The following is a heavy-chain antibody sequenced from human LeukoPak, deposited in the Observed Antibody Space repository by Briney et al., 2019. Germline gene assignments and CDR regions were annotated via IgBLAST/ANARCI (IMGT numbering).Heavy chain of an antibody. CDR1: GYTFTNHA. V-gene: IGHV1-18*01. CDR3: ARAGGWAREDYRADAFHI. CDR2: MSPYNGST. D-gene: IGHD4-11*01. J-gene: IGHJ3*02. Sequence: ASVKVSCKTSGYTFTNHAISWVRQAPGQGPEFMGWMSPYNGSTDCAQKFQDRVTMTTDTSTSTVYMQLESLTSDDTAVYYCARAGGWAREDYRADAFHIWGQGTMVTVSS.